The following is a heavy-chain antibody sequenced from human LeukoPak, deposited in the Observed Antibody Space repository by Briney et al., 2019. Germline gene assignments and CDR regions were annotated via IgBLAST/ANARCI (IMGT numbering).Heavy chain of an antibody. CDR3: ARESGRYSPFDY. CDR1: GFTFSSYW. Sequence: GGSLRLSCAASGFTFSSYWMPWVRQVPGKGLVWVARLNSDGSSTSYADSVKGRITISRDNAKNTLYLQMNSLRAEDTAVYYCARESGRYSPFDYWGQGTLVTVSS. J-gene: IGHJ4*02. CDR2: LNSDGSST. D-gene: IGHD3-10*01. V-gene: IGHV3-74*01.